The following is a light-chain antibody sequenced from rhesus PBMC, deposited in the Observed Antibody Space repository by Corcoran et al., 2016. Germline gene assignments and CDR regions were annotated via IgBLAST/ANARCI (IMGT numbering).Light chain of an antibody. J-gene: IGLJ1*01. CDR1: TSDIGGYNR. Sequence: QAALTQPPSMSGSLGQSVTISCTGTTSDIGGYNRVSWYQQHPGKAPKLLIYEVSQRPSGVSDRFSGSKSGNTASLTISGLQAEEEADYYCCSYRRGNTFIFGAGTRLTVL. V-gene: IGLV2-23*02. CDR2: EVS. CDR3: CSYRRGNTFI.